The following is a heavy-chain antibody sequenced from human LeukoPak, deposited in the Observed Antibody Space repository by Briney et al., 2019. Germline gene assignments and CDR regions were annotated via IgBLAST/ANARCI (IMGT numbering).Heavy chain of an antibody. D-gene: IGHD2-15*01. CDR2: IHPEGNEK. CDR3: ARGDSFSGDH. V-gene: IGHV3-7*04. Sequence: GGSLRLSCAVSGFTFSNFWMSWVRQAPGRGLEWVANIHPEGNEKYHVESVKGRFAISRDNARNSLFVQMNGLRVEDTAIYYCARGDSFSGDHWGQGTLVTVSS. CDR1: GFTFSNFW. J-gene: IGHJ4*02.